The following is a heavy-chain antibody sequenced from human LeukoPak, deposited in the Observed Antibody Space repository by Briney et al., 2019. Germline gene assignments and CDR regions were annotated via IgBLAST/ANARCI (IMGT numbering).Heavy chain of an antibody. D-gene: IGHD3-3*01. CDR1: GFTFSSYG. J-gene: IGHJ4*02. CDR2: IRYDGSNK. CDR3: AKVYDFWSGYYLDY. Sequence: GGSLRLSCAASGFTFSSYGMHWVRQAPGKGLEWVAFIRYDGSNKYYADSVKGRFTISRDNSKNTLYLQMNSLRAEDTAVYYCAKVYDFWSGYYLDYWGQGTLVTVSS. V-gene: IGHV3-30*02.